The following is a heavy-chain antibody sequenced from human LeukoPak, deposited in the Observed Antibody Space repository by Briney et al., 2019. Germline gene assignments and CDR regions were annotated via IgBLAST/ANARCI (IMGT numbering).Heavy chain of an antibody. CDR1: GGTFSSYA. J-gene: IGHJ6*02. D-gene: IGHD2-15*01. V-gene: IGHV1-69*13. Sequence: SVKVSCKASGGTFSSYAISWVRQAPGQGLEWMGGIIPIFGTANYAQKFQGRVTITADESTSTAYMELSSPRSEDTAVYYCARAVVVVAATPGSVRGYYYYYGMDVWGQGTTVTVSS. CDR3: ARAVVVVAATPGSVRGYYYYYGMDV. CDR2: IIPIFGTA.